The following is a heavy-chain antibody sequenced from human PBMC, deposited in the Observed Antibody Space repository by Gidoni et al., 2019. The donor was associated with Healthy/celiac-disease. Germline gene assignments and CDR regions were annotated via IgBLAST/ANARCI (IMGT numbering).Heavy chain of an antibody. CDR2: IVVGSGNP. D-gene: IGHD3-3*01. Sequence: QMQRVQSGPEVTKPGTSGKVSCKASGFTFTSSAVQWVRQARGQRLEWIGWIVVGSGNPNYAQKFQESVTITRDMSTSTAYMELSSLRSEDTAVYYCAAEGRRSGYSSFDYWGQGTLVTVSS. V-gene: IGHV1-58*01. CDR1: GFTFTSSA. CDR3: AAEGRRSGYSSFDY. J-gene: IGHJ4*02.